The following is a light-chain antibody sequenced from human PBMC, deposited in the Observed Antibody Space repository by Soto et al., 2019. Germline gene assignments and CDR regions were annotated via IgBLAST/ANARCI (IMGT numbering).Light chain of an antibody. J-gene: IGKJ4*01. V-gene: IGKV1-6*01. CDR2: AAS. CDR1: QGIRHY. CDR3: LQDYNYPLT. Sequence: AIPMTQSPSSLSASVGDRVTITCRASQGIRHYLGWYQQKPGKAPKLLIYAASSLQSGVPSRFSGSGSGTDFTLTTSSLQPEDFATYYCLQDYNYPLTFGGGTKVEIK.